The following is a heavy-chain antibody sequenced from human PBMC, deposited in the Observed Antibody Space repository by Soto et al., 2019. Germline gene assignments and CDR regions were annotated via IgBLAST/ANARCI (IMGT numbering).Heavy chain of an antibody. CDR2: TYHTGST. V-gene: IGHV4-31*03. D-gene: IGHD2-2*01. Sequence: QVQLQESGPGLVKPSQTLSLTCTVSGVSISIGVYYWNWIRQHPGTGLEWIGYTYHTGSTYYNPSLESRVTITVDPSKNQFSLKLSSVTAADATVDYYARIGNPDASLYFDYWGQGTLVTVSS. CDR1: GVSISIGVYY. CDR3: ARIGNPDASLYFDY. J-gene: IGHJ4*02.